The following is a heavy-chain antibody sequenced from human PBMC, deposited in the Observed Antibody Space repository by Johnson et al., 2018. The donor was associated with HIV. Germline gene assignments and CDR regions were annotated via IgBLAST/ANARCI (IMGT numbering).Heavy chain of an antibody. CDR3: ARVPKDAFDI. J-gene: IGHJ3*02. CDR1: GFTFTSYW. CDR2: ISYDGSNK. Sequence: QMQLVESGGGLVQPGGSLRLSCAASGFTFTSYWMSWVRQAPGKGLEWVAVISYDGSNKYYADSVKGRFTISRDNSKNTLYLQMNSLRAEDTAVYYCARVPKDAFDIWGQGTMVTVSS. V-gene: IGHV3-30-3*01.